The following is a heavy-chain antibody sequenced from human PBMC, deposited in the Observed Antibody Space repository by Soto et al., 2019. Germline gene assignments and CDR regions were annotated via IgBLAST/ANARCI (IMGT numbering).Heavy chain of an antibody. V-gene: IGHV4-31*03. Sequence: QVQLQESGPGLVKPAQTLSLTCTVSVGSISSGGYYWSWIRPHPGTGLEWIGYIYYSGSTYYNPTLNRRVTISVDTSKNQFSLKLGSVTAADTAVYYCERGVTHWGQGTLVTVAS. CDR2: IYYSGST. CDR3: ERGVTH. D-gene: IGHD2-21*02. J-gene: IGHJ4*02. CDR1: VGSISSGGYY.